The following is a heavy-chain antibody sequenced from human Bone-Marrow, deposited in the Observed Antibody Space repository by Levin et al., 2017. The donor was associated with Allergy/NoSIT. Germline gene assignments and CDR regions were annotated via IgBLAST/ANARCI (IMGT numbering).Heavy chain of an antibody. CDR2: IGTAGDT. J-gene: IGHJ6*02. CDR3: ARAGAPTYCTSCHPTTYYYYGMDV. CDR1: GFTFSSYD. D-gene: IGHD2-2*01. V-gene: IGHV3-13*01. Sequence: GESLKISCAASGFTFSSYDMHWVRQATGKGLEWVSAIGTAGDTYYPGSVKGRFTISRENAKNSLYLQMNSLRAGDTAVYYCARAGAPTYCTSCHPTTYYYYGMDVWGQGTTVTVSS.